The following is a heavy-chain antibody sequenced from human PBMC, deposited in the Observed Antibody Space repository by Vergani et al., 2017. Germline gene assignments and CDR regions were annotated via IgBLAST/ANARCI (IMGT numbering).Heavy chain of an antibody. CDR2: IYSGGST. V-gene: IGHV3-53*01. CDR3: AIDHADSDYYYYFGMDV. Sequence: EVQLVESGGGLIQPGGSLRLSCAASGFTVSSNYMSWVRQAPGKGLEWVSVIYSGGSTYYADSVKGRFTISRDNSKNTLYLQMNSLRAEDTAVYYCAIDHADSDYYYYFGMDVWGQGTTVTVSS. CDR1: GFTVSSNY. J-gene: IGHJ6*02. D-gene: IGHD5-18*01.